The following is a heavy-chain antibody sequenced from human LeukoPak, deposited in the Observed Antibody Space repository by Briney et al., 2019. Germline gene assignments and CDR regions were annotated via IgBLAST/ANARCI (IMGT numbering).Heavy chain of an antibody. J-gene: IGHJ3*02. Sequence: SETLSLTCTVSGGSISSSGYYWGWIRQPPGKGLEWIGYIYYSGSTNYNPSLKSRVTISVDTSKNQFSLKLSSVTAADTAVYYCARHKAVVAANDAFDIWGQGTMVTVSS. CDR1: GGSISSSGYY. CDR3: ARHKAVVAANDAFDI. CDR2: IYYSGST. D-gene: IGHD2-15*01. V-gene: IGHV4-61*05.